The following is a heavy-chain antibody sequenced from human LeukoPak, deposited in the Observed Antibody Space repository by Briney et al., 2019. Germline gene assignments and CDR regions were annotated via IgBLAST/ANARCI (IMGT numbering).Heavy chain of an antibody. V-gene: IGHV3-7*01. CDR2: IKQDGSEK. Sequence: GGSLRLSCAASGFTFSSYWMSWVRQAPGKGLEWVANIKQDGSEKYYVDSVKGRFTISRDNAKNSLYPQMNSLRAEDTAVYYCARDEYCGGDCSAFDYWGQGTLVTVSS. J-gene: IGHJ4*02. CDR3: ARDEYCGGDCSAFDY. D-gene: IGHD2-21*02. CDR1: GFTFSSYW.